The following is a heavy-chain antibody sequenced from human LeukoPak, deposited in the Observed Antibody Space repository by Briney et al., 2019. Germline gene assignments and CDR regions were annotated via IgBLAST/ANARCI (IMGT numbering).Heavy chain of an antibody. CDR2: ISSSSSYI. D-gene: IGHD3-10*01. Sequence: GGSLTLSCAASGFIFSSYSMNWVGQAPGKGLEWVSSISSSSSYIYSAGSVVGIFTISRDNAKNSLYLQMNSLRAEDTAVYYCAREDYGSRSGDYWGQGTLVTVSS. J-gene: IGHJ4*02. V-gene: IGHV3-21*01. CDR1: GFIFSSYS. CDR3: AREDYGSRSGDY.